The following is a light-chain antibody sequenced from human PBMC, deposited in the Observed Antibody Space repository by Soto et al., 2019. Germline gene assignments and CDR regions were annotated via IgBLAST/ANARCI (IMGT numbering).Light chain of an antibody. Sequence: QFVLTQPASVSGSPGQSITISCTGTSGSVGDYNYVGWYQQHPGKAPKLMIYEVSNRPSGVSNRFSGSKSGNTASLTISGLQAEDEADYYCSSYTSSNTWVFGGGTKLTVL. J-gene: IGLJ3*02. V-gene: IGLV2-14*01. CDR3: SSYTSSNTWV. CDR2: EVS. CDR1: SGSVGDYNY.